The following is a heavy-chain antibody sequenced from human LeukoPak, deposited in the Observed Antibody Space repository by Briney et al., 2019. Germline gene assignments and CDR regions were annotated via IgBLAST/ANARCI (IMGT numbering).Heavy chain of an antibody. D-gene: IGHD3-9*01. CDR2: INPNSGGT. CDR3: ATYDILTGFEY. V-gene: IGHV1-2*02. Sequence: ASVKVSCKASGYTFTGYYMHWVRQAPGQGLEWMGWINPNSGGTNYAQKFQDRVTITADESTSTAYMEMSSLRSEDTAVYYCATYDILTGFEYWGQGTLVTVSS. J-gene: IGHJ4*02. CDR1: GYTFTGYY.